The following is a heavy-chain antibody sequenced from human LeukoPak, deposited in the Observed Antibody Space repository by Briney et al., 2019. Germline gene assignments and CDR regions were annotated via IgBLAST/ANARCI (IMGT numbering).Heavy chain of an antibody. V-gene: IGHV3-20*04. D-gene: IGHD6-19*01. J-gene: IGHJ4*02. CDR2: INWNGGST. CDR3: ARSSASGWSLVRFDY. Sequence: GGSLRLSCAASGFTFDDYGMIWVRQAPGKGLEWGSGINWNGGSTGYADSVKGRCTISRDNAKNSLYLQMNSLRAEDTALYYCARSSASGWSLVRFDYWGQGTLVTVSS. CDR1: GFTFDDYG.